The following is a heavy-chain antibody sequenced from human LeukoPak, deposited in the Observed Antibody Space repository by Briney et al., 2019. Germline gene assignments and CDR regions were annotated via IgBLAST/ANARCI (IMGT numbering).Heavy chain of an antibody. CDR1: GFTFDDYG. Sequence: GGSPRFSCAASGFTFDDYGMHWLRQAPGKGLEWLSGINYNNSNKGYADSVRGRFTISRDNAKNSLYLQMNRLRAEDTAVYYCAKGTTVTAEHYDAFDIWGQGTMVTVSS. CDR2: INYNNSNK. J-gene: IGHJ3*02. V-gene: IGHV3-9*01. D-gene: IGHD4-17*01. CDR3: AKGTTVTAEHYDAFDI.